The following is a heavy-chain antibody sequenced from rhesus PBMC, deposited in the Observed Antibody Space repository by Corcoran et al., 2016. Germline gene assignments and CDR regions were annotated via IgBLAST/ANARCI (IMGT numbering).Heavy chain of an antibody. CDR1: GGSISSNY. CDR2: ISGSGGSP. J-gene: IGHJ2*01. V-gene: IGHV4-173*01. CDR3: ARVAGVIINWYFDL. Sequence: QLQLQESGPGLVKPSETLSLTCAVSGGSISSNYWSWIRRPPVKALECVGPISGSGGSPDYNPSLKSRVTISTDMFKNQFFLKLSSVTAADTAVYYCARVAGVIINWYFDLWGPGTPITISS. D-gene: IGHD3-34*01.